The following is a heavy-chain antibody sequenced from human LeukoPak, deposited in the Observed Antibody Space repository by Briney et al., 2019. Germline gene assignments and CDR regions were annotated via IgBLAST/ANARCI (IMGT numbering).Heavy chain of an antibody. CDR2: HYHTGRI. V-gene: IGHV4-39*07. CDR1: GGSISGTSYC. J-gene: IGHJ4*02. CDR3: ARDGSDNWGLFDN. D-gene: IGHD1-1*01. Sequence: SETLSLTCSVSGGSISGTSYCWGWIRQPPGKGPEWIVSHYHTGRIYHNPSLNSRFTISVNTSKNQFSLKLSSVTDADTAVYYCARDGSDNWGLFDNWGRGTLVTVSS.